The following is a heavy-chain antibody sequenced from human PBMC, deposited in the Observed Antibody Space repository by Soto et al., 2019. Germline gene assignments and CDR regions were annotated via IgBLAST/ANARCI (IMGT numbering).Heavy chain of an antibody. V-gene: IGHV3-9*01. CDR3: AKDVAVYYYGSGTPAFDY. J-gene: IGHJ4*02. Sequence: EVLLVESGGDLVQPGRSLRLSCAASGFTFRDYAMHWVRQAPGKGLEWVSGNSWNSGSIEYANSVKGRFTISRDNAKNSLYLQMNSLRPEDTALYYCAKDVAVYYYGSGTPAFDYWGQGTLVTVSS. CDR1: GFTFRDYA. D-gene: IGHD3-10*01. CDR2: NSWNSGSI.